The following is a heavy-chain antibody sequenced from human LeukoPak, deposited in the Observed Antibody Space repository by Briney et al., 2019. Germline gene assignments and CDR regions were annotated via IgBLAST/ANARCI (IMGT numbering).Heavy chain of an antibody. CDR1: GGSISSYY. J-gene: IGHJ4*02. V-gene: IGHV4-59*01. CDR3: ARARDGYNTD. D-gene: IGHD5-24*01. Sequence: SETLSLTCTVSGGSISSYYWSWIRQPPGKGLEWIGYIYYSGSTNYNPSLKSRVTISVDTSKNQFSLKLSSVTAADTAVYYCARARDGYNTDWGQGTLVTVSS. CDR2: IYYSGST.